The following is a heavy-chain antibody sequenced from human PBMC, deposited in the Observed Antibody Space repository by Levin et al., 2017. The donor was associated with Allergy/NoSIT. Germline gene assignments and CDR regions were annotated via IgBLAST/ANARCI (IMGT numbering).Heavy chain of an antibody. J-gene: IGHJ3*02. CDR2: IYYSGST. D-gene: IGHD6-19*01. CDR3: AREIAVAGPGRGDAFDI. CDR1: GGSISSGGYY. Sequence: SETLSLTCTVSGGSISSGGYYWSWIRQHPGKGLEWIGYIYYSGSTYYNPSLKSRVTISVDTSKNQFSLKLSSVTAADTAVYYCAREIAVAGPGRGDAFDIWGQGTMVTVSS. V-gene: IGHV4-31*03.